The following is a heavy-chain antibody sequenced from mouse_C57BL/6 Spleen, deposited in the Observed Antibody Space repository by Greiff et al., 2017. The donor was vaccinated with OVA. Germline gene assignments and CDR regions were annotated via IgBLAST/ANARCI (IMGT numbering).Heavy chain of an antibody. D-gene: IGHD2-4*01. V-gene: IGHV5-17*01. J-gene: IGHJ2*02. CDR3: ARPRDYDEVDY. CDR2: ISSGSSTI. CDR1: GFTFSDYG. Sequence: DVMLVESGGGLVKPGGSLKLSCAASGFTFSDYGMHWVRQAPEKGLEWVAYISSGSSTIYYADTLKCRFTICKDNAKNTLFLQMTSLRSEDTAMYYCARPRDYDEVDYWGQGTSLTVSS.